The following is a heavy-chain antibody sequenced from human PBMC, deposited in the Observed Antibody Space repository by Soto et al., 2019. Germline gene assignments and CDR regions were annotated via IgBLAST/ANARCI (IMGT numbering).Heavy chain of an antibody. CDR2: IYYSGST. CDR1: DGSISSYY. J-gene: IGHJ3*02. D-gene: IGHD2-15*01. Sequence: PSETLSLTCTVSDGSISSYYWSWIRQPPGKGLEWIGSIYYSGSTNYNPSLKSRVTISVDTSKDQFSLKLSSVTAADTAVYYCARYCSGGSCYVGHDAFDIWGQGTMVTVSS. V-gene: IGHV4-59*13. CDR3: ARYCSGGSCYVGHDAFDI.